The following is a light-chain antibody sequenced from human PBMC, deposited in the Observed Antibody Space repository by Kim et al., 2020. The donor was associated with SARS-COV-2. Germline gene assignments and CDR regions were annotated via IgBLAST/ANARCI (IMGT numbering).Light chain of an antibody. CDR2: GKD. CDR3: NSRDSNDYVV. V-gene: IGLV3-19*01. CDR1: SLRSYY. J-gene: IGLJ2*01. Sequence: SSELTQDPAVSVALGQTVTITCQGDSLRSYYATWYQQKPGQAPKVVIYGKDNRPSGVPDRFSGSSSANTAYLTITGTQAGDEADYYCNSRDSNDYVVFGGGTKVTVL.